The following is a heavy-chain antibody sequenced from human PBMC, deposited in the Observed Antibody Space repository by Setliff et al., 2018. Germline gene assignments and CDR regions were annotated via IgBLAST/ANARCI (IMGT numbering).Heavy chain of an antibody. Sequence: TSETLSLTCTVSGGSISSSSYYWGWIRQPPGKGLEWIGSIYYSGSTYYNPSLKSRVTISVDTSKNQFSLKLSSVTAADTAVYYCARGRGYSYVGITYYFDYWGQGTLVTVSS. CDR2: IYYSGST. J-gene: IGHJ4*02. V-gene: IGHV4-39*07. D-gene: IGHD5-18*01. CDR1: GGSISSSSYY. CDR3: ARGRGYSYVGITYYFDY.